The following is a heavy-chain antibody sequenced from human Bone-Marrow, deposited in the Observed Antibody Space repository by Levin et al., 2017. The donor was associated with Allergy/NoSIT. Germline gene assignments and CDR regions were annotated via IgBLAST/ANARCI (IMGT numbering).Heavy chain of an antibody. V-gene: IGHV3-30-3*01. Sequence: GGSLRLSCAASGFTFSSYAMHWVRQAPGKGLEWVAVISYDGSNKYYADSVKGRFTISRDNSKNTLYLQMNSLRAEDTAVYYCARDQLWFGAQVGYYGMDVWGQGTTVTVSS. CDR1: GFTFSSYA. CDR2: ISYDGSNK. CDR3: ARDQLWFGAQVGYYGMDV. D-gene: IGHD3-10*01. J-gene: IGHJ6*02.